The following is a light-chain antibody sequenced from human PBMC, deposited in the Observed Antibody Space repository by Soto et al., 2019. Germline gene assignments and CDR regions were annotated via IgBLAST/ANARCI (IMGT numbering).Light chain of an antibody. CDR3: QQYNNWPLT. Sequence: EIVMTQSPATLSVSPGERATLSCRASQSVRSNLAWYQQKPGQAPRLLIYGASTRATGIPARFSGSGSGTEFTLTISSLQSEDFAVYYCQQYNNWPLTFGQGTKV. J-gene: IGKJ1*01. V-gene: IGKV3-15*01. CDR1: QSVRSN. CDR2: GAS.